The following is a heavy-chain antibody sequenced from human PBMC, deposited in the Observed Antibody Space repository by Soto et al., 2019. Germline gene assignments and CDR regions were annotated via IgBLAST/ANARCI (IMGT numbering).Heavy chain of an antibody. J-gene: IGHJ6*02. Sequence: SETLSLTCPVSGGSISRGDYYWSWIRQLPGKGLEWIGYIYYSGSTYYNPSLKTRVTISLDTSNNQVSLSLSAVTAADTAVYYCARDSPLERGNAMDVWGQGTTVTVSS. V-gene: IGHV4-31*03. CDR3: ARDSPLERGNAMDV. CDR2: IYYSGST. CDR1: GGSISRGDYY. D-gene: IGHD3-3*01.